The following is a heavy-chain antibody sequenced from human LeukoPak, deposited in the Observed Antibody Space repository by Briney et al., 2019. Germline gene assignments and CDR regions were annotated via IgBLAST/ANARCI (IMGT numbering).Heavy chain of an antibody. CDR1: GGSISSSNYY. V-gene: IGHV4-39*02. Sequence: SETLTLTCTVSGGSISSSNYYWGWTRQPPGKGLEWFGSISYSGGTSYNPSLRSRVTISVDTSKNQFSLKLNSVTAADTAVYYCAREVEYYDSSGYRPHAFDIWGQGTVVTVSS. J-gene: IGHJ3*02. D-gene: IGHD3-22*01. CDR2: ISYSGGT. CDR3: AREVEYYDSSGYRPHAFDI.